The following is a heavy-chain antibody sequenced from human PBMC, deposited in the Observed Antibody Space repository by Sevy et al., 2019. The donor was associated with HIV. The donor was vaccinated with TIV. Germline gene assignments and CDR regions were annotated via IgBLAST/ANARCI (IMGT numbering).Heavy chain of an antibody. D-gene: IGHD6-19*01. CDR2: ISRSSRTI. V-gene: IGHV3-48*01. CDR1: GFTFSTYS. Sequence: GGSLRLSCAASGFTFSTYSMSWVRQAPGKGLEWVSYISRSSRTIYYADSVEGRFTISRDNAKNSLSLQINSLRADDTAVYYCARAYSGGWPQGAWTDYWGQGTLVTVSS. CDR3: ARAYSGGWPQGAWTDY. J-gene: IGHJ4*02.